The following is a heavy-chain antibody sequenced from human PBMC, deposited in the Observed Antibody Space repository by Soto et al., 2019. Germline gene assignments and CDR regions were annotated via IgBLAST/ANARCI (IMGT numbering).Heavy chain of an antibody. CDR1: GFSLSTSEVG. J-gene: IGHJ5*01. V-gene: IGHV2-5*02. CDR2: IYWDDDK. Sequence: QITLKESGPPLVKATQTLTLTCTFSGFSLSTSEVGVGWIRQPLGKAPEWLAVIYWDDDKRYSPSLKSRLTITKDTSKNQVVLTVTNVDPVDTATYYCAHRRSDCSGGSCYRWFDSWGQGTLVTVSS. CDR3: AHRRSDCSGGSCYRWFDS. D-gene: IGHD2-15*01.